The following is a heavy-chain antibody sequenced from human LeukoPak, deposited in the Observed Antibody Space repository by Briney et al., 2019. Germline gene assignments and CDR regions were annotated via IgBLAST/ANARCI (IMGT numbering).Heavy chain of an antibody. Sequence: GGSLRLSCAASGFTFSTYSMNWVRQAPGKGLEWVSSIRSNSSYIYYADSVMGRFTISRDNAKNSLYLQMNSLRAEDTAVYYCARDGRGGVSGYFDYWGQGTLVTVSS. CDR1: GFTFSTYS. D-gene: IGHD3-16*01. CDR2: IRSNSSYI. J-gene: IGHJ4*02. V-gene: IGHV3-21*04. CDR3: ARDGRGGVSGYFDY.